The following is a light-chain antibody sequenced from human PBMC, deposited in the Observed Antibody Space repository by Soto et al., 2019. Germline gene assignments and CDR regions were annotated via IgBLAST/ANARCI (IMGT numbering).Light chain of an antibody. CDR1: QSVSSY. J-gene: IGKJ5*01. CDR3: QQHSNWPPAIT. Sequence: IVLTQSPATLSLSPGERATLSCRASQSVSSYLAWYQQKPGQAPRLLIYDASNRATGIPARFSGSGSGTDFTLTISRLEPEDFAVYYCQQHSNWPPAITFGQGTRLEI. CDR2: DAS. V-gene: IGKV3-11*01.